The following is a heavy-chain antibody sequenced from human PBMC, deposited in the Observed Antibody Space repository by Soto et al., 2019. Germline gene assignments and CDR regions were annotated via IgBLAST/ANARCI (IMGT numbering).Heavy chain of an antibody. CDR1: GDSISSGDYY. D-gene: IGHD3-3*01. CDR3: ARIVTILGIVTNNWFDP. Sequence: SETLSLTCSVSGDSISSGDYYWSWIRQPPGKGLEWITYIHASGGTYYNPSLRSRVTTSLATSKNQFSLYLTSVTAADTAVYYCARIVTILGIVTNNWFDPWGQGTLVTVSS. V-gene: IGHV4-30-4*01. CDR2: IHASGGT. J-gene: IGHJ5*02.